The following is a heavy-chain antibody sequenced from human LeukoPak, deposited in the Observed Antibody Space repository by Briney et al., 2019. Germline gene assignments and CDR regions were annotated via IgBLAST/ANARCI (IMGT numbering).Heavy chain of an antibody. D-gene: IGHD2-8*02. CDR2: IGTEDDT. CDR1: GFTLRNYD. J-gene: IGHJ2*01. V-gene: IGHV3-13*01. Sequence: PGGSLRLSCTASGFTLRNYDMHWVRQTTEKGLEWVSGIGTEDDTFYPDSVKGRFTISRENAKNSFYLQMNSLRAGDTAVYYCARGRFVLVPSLERWYFDLWGRGTLVTVS. CDR3: ARGRFVLVPSLERWYFDL.